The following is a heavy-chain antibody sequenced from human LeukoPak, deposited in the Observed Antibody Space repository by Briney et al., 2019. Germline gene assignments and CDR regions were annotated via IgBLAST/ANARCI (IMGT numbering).Heavy chain of an antibody. V-gene: IGHV4-59*01. J-gene: IGHJ4*02. Sequence: PSETLSLACTVSGGSISSYYWSWIRQPPGKGLEWIGYIYYSGGTNYTPSLKSRVTISVDTSKNHFSLRLSSVTAADTAVYYCARGDDYNVGYLDYWGQGTLVTVSS. CDR3: ARGDDYNVGYLDY. CDR2: IYYSGGT. CDR1: GGSISSYY. D-gene: IGHD5-24*01.